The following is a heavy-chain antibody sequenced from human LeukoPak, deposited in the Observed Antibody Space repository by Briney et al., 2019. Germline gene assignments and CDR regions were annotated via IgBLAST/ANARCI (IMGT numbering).Heavy chain of an antibody. Sequence: SETLSLTCAVSGASISGSGYYLGWVRQPPGKGLEWIGNIYYTGSTNYNPSLKSRVTISVDTSKNQFSLKLSSVTAADTAVYYCARLSFRRVFSYWGQGTLVTVSS. CDR2: IYYTGST. V-gene: IGHV4-39*07. J-gene: IGHJ4*02. D-gene: IGHD6-13*01. CDR3: ARLSFRRVFSY. CDR1: GASISGSGYY.